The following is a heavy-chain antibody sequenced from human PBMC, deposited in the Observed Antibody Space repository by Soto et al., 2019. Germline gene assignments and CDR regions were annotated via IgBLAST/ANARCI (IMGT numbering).Heavy chain of an antibody. CDR2: ISGSGGST. D-gene: IGHD2-2*01. CDR1: GFTFSSYA. Sequence: EVQLLESGGGLVQPGGSLRLSCAASGFTFSSYAMSWVRQAPGKGLEWVSAISGSGGSTYYADSVKGRFTISRDNSKNTLYLQMNSLRAEDTAVYYCAPAVVPAADDHYYYYGMDVWGQGTTVTVSS. CDR3: APAVVPAADDHYYYYGMDV. V-gene: IGHV3-23*01. J-gene: IGHJ6*02.